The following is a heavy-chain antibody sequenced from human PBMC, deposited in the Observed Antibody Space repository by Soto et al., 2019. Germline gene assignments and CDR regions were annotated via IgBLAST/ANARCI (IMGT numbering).Heavy chain of an antibody. CDR2: IYHSGST. D-gene: IGHD2-2*02. V-gene: IGHV4-4*02. J-gene: IGHJ5*02. CDR1: GGSISSSKW. CDR3: ERDCSSTSCYTARGGFDP. Sequence: ETLSLTCAVSGGSISSSKWWSWARQHPGKGLEWIGEIYHSGSTNYNPSLKSRVTISVDKSKNQFSLKLSSVTAADTAVFYCERDCSSTSCYTARGGFDPWGQGTLVT.